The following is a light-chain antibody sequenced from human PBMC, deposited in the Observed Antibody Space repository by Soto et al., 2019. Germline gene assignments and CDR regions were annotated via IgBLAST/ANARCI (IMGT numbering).Light chain of an antibody. CDR2: DAS. V-gene: IGKV1-5*01. J-gene: IGKJ1*01. CDR1: QSVSGW. CDR3: QQYNSYSQT. Sequence: DIQMTQSPSTLSASVGDTVTVTCRASQSVSGWLAWYQQKPGEAPKLLIYDASALPSGVPSRFSGSGSGTEFTLTISSLQPDDFATYYCQQYNSYSQTFGQGTKVDIK.